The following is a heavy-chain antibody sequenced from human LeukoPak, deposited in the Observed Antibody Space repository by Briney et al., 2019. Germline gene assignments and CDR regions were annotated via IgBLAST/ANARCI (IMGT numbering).Heavy chain of an antibody. CDR2: INPNSGDT. J-gene: IGHJ4*02. CDR1: GYTFTGYH. V-gene: IGHV1-2*06. Sequence: ASVKVSCTASGYTFTGYHMHWVRQAPGQGLEWMGRINPNSGDTNYAQKFQGRVAMTRDTSISTAYMELSRLRSDDTAVYSCARAGSGRNFDYWGQGTLVTVSS. CDR3: ARAGSGRNFDY. D-gene: IGHD1-26*01.